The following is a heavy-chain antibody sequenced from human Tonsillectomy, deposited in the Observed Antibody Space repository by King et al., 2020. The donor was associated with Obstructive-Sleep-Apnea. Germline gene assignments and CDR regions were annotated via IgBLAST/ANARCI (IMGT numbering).Heavy chain of an antibody. J-gene: IGHJ4*02. CDR2: ISHSDSYI. Sequence: VQLVESGGGLVMPGGSLRLSCAASGFTFSTFPMNWVRQAPGKGLEGVSSISHSDSYIFYADSVKGRFTISRDNAKSSLFLQRNSLRAEDTAVYYCARGGAPYDNYYPLDFCGQGTLVTVSS. D-gene: IGHD1-26*01. V-gene: IGHV3-21*01. CDR3: ARGGAPYDNYYPLDF. CDR1: GFTFSTFP.